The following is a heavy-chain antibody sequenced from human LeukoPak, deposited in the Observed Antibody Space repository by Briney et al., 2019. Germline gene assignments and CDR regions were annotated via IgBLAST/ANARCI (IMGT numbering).Heavy chain of an antibody. CDR1: GFSFSNYG. V-gene: IGHV3-30*18. CDR3: ANRNYFDY. J-gene: IGHJ4*02. CDR2: ISYDGSNK. Sequence: PGGSLRLSCAASGFSFSNYGMHWVRQAPGKGLEWVAVISYDGSNKYYADSVKGRFTISRDNSKNTLYLQMNSLRAEDTAVYYCANRNYFDYWGQGTLVTVSS. D-gene: IGHD1-14*01.